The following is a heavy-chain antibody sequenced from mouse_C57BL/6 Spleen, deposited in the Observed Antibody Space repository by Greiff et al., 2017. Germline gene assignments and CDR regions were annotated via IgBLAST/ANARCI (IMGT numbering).Heavy chain of an antibody. J-gene: IGHJ2*01. V-gene: IGHV5-4*01. CDR1: GFTFSSYA. Sequence: EVQGVESGGGLVKPGGSLKLSCAASGFTFSSYAMSWVRQTPEKRLEWVATVSDGGSYTYYPDNVKGRFTISRDNAKNNLYLQMSHLKSEDTAMYYCARDLNFYYFDYWGQGTTLTVSS. CDR2: VSDGGSYT. CDR3: ARDLNFYYFDY.